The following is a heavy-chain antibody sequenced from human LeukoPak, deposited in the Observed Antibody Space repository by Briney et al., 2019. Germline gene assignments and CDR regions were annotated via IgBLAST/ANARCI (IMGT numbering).Heavy chain of an antibody. CDR2: INHSGST. D-gene: IGHD3-3*01. Sequence: SETLSLTCAVYGGSFSGYYWSWIRQPPGKGLEWIGEINHSGSTNYNPSLKSRVTISVDTSKNQFSLKLSSVTAADTAVYYCARGRCITIFGVVIKRTPFDYWGQGTLVTVSS. CDR3: ARGRCITIFGVVIKRTPFDY. V-gene: IGHV4-34*01. CDR1: GGSFSGYY. J-gene: IGHJ4*02.